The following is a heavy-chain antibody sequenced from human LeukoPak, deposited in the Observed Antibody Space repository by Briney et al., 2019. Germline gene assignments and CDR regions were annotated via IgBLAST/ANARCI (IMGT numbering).Heavy chain of an antibody. CDR1: GGSISSGDYY. Sequence: PSETLSLTCTVSGGSISSGDYYWSWIRQPPGKGLEWIGYIYYSGSTYYGPSLNSRVTISVDTSKNQFSLKLSSVTAADTAVYYCASSLAILNWFDPWGQGTLVTVSS. CDR2: IYYSGST. D-gene: IGHD2-21*01. CDR3: ASSLAILNWFDP. J-gene: IGHJ5*02. V-gene: IGHV4-30-4*08.